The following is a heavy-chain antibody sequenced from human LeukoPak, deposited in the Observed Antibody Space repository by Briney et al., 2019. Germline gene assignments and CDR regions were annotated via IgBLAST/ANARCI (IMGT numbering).Heavy chain of an antibody. CDR3: AKELIAAAGSDY. J-gene: IGHJ4*02. D-gene: IGHD6-13*01. V-gene: IGHV3-23*01. Sequence: GGSLRLSCAASGFTFRNYVMNWVRQAPGKGLEWVSGLSGSGRDTYYADSVKGRFTVSRDNSKNTLYLQMNSLRAEDTAVYYCAKELIAAAGSDYWGQGTLVTVSS. CDR1: GFTFRNYV. CDR2: LSGSGRDT.